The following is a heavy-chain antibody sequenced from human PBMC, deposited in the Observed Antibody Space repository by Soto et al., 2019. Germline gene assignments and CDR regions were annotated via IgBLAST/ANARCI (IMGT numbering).Heavy chain of an antibody. V-gene: IGHV1-46*01. J-gene: IGHJ3*02. CDR2: INPNGGST. Sequence: QVQLVQSGAEVKKPGASVKVSCKASGYTFINYYMHWVRQAPGQGLEWMGIINPNGGSTTYAQKFQGRVTLTRDTSTNTVNMELSSLRSEDTAVYYCAREKGLVRRNDPFDSWGQGTMGTVSS. D-gene: IGHD6-19*01. CDR1: GYTFINYY. CDR3: AREKGLVRRNDPFDS.